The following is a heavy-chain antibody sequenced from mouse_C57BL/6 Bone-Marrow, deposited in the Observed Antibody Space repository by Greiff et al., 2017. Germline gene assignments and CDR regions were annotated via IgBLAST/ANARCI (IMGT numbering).Heavy chain of an antibody. Sequence: EVQGVESGGGLVQPGGSLKLSCAASGFTFSDYGMAWVRQAPRKGPEWVAFISNLAYSIYYADTVTGRFTMSRENAKNTLYLEMSSLRSEDTAMYYCARRGQLRPLYYAMYYWGQGTSVTVSA. CDR1: GFTFSDYG. CDR3: ARRGQLRPLYYAMYY. V-gene: IGHV5-15*01. J-gene: IGHJ4*01. D-gene: IGHD3-2*02. CDR2: ISNLAYSI.